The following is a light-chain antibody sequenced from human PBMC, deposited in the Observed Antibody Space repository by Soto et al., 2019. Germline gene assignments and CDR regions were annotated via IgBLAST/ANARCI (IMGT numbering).Light chain of an antibody. V-gene: IGKV3-15*01. J-gene: IGKJ4*01. CDR3: QKYNDYSA. CDR2: GAS. CDR1: RSVSSN. Sequence: IVMTQSPATMSVSPGERVTLSCRASRSVSSNLAWYQQRPGQAPRLLIYGASTRATGIPTRFSGSGSGTEFTLTISSLQSEDFGVYYCQKYNDYSAFGGGTKVEIK.